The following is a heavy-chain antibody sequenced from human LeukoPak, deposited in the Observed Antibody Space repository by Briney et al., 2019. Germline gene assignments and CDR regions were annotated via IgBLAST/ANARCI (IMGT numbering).Heavy chain of an antibody. D-gene: IGHD2-2*01. V-gene: IGHV1-46*01. CDR1: GYTFTIYY. Sequence: ASVKVSCKASGYTFTIYYMHWVRPAPGQGLEWMGIINPSGGSTSYAQKFQGRVTMTRDTSTSTVYMELSSLRSEDTAVYYCASPVVPAAVTPYYYYYGMDVWGQGTTVTVSS. CDR3: ASPVVPAAVTPYYYYYGMDV. CDR2: INPSGGST. J-gene: IGHJ6*02.